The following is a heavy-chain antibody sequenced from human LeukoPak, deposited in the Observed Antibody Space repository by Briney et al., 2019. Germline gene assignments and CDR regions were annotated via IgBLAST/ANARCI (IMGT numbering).Heavy chain of an antibody. CDR2: ISNDGSNQ. CDR1: GFTFSSYA. J-gene: IGHJ4*02. D-gene: IGHD5-18*01. CDR3: ARDETKRGYSYGTSPFNY. V-gene: IGHV3-30*04. Sequence: GGSLRLSCAASGFTFSSYALHWVRQAPGKGLERVALISNDGSNQYYADSAKGRFTISRDNSKNTVYLQMNSLRVEDTAVYYCARDETKRGYSYGTSPFNYWGQGTLVTVSS.